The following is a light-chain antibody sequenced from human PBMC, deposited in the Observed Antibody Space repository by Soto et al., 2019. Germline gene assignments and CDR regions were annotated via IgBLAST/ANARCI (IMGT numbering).Light chain of an antibody. CDR2: LGS. CDR1: QSLLHSNGYNY. J-gene: IGKJ1*01. CDR3: MQALQTPWT. V-gene: IGKV2-28*01. Sequence: IVMTQSKLSLPVTPGEPASICCRSSQSLLHSNGYNYLDWYLQKPGQSPQLLIYLGSTRASGVPDRFSGSGSGTDFTLKISRVEAEDVGVYYCMQALQTPWTFGQGTKVDI.